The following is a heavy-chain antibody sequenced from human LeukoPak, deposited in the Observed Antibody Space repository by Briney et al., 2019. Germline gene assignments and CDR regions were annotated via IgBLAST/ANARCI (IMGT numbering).Heavy chain of an antibody. CDR2: IVVGSGNT. V-gene: IGHV1-58*02. CDR1: GFTFTSSA. Sequence: SVKVSCKASGFTFTSSAMRWVRQARGQRLEWIGWIVVGSGNTNYAQKFQERVTITRDMSTSTAYMELSSLRSEDAAVYYCAADVLSDIVATGLDYWGQGTLVTVSS. D-gene: IGHD5-12*01. CDR3: AADVLSDIVATGLDY. J-gene: IGHJ4*02.